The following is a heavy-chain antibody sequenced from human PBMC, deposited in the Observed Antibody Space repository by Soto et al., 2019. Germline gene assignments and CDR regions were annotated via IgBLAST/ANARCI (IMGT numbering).Heavy chain of an antibody. Sequence: PGGSLRLSCAPSAFTLTSYAMSWVRQPPGKGLEWVSSISGRGGSTDYAGTVKGRFTISRDNSKNALYLQMYSQRAEDTAVNYCAKASEVPSAIGNCPLDYWGQGTLVTVSS. J-gene: IGHJ4*02. CDR3: AKASEVPSAIGNCPLDY. CDR1: AFTLTSYA. D-gene: IGHD2-2*01. V-gene: IGHV3-23*01. CDR2: ISGRGGST.